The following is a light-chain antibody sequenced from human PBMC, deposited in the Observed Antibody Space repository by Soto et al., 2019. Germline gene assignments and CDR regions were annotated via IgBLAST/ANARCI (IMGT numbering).Light chain of an antibody. V-gene: IGKV1-27*01. J-gene: IGKJ1*01. Sequence: DIHMTQSPSSLAASVGDRVTITCRASQGISNYLAWYQQKPGKVPKLLIYAASTLQSGVPSRFSGSGSGTDFTLTITSLQPEDVATYYCQKYNSARSRGFGQGTKVDIK. CDR1: QGISNY. CDR2: AAS. CDR3: QKYNSARSRG.